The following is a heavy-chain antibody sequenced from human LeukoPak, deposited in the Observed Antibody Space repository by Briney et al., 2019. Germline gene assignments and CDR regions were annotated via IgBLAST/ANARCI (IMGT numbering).Heavy chain of an antibody. Sequence: SSISSSXSYIYYADSVKGRFTISRDNAKNSLYLQMNSLRAEDTAVYYCARAGSHDGTVTPEDDAFDIWGQGTMVTVSS. V-gene: IGHV3-21*01. J-gene: IGHJ3*02. CDR2: ISSSXSYI. CDR3: ARAGSHDGTVTPEDDAFDI. D-gene: IGHD4-17*01.